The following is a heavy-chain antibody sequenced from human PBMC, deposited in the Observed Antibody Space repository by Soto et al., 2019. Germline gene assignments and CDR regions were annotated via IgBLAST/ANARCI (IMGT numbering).Heavy chain of an antibody. CDR2: IIPNYEAA. Sequence: QVQLVQSGAEVRKPGSSVKVSCEASGGSFNNYVISWLRRAPGQGLEWMGGIIPNYEAANYAQKCRGRLTITADKATNTAYMELNSLRPEDTATYYCARYWNAGTLYGAFDIWGQGTTVIVS. CDR3: ARYWNAGTLYGAFDI. J-gene: IGHJ3*02. V-gene: IGHV1-69*06. D-gene: IGHD4-17*01. CDR1: GGSFNNYV.